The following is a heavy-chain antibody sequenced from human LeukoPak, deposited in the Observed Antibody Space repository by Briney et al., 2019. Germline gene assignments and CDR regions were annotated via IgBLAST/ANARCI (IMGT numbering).Heavy chain of an antibody. CDR1: GYTFTSYG. Sequence: GASVKVSCKASGYTFTSYGISWVRQAPGQGLEWMGGITPYNGHTNYPLKIQGRVTMTTDTSTSTAYMDLRSLRSDDTAVYYCARVWGYCGNTNCYQSFDYWGQGTLVTVSS. CDR3: ARVWGYCGNTNCYQSFDY. D-gene: IGHD2-2*01. CDR2: ITPYNGHT. V-gene: IGHV1-18*01. J-gene: IGHJ4*02.